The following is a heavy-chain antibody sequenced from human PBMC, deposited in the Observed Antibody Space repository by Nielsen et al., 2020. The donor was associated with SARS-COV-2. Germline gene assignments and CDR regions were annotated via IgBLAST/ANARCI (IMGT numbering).Heavy chain of an antibody. CDR1: GFTFSSYG. D-gene: IGHD6-19*01. J-gene: IGHJ4*02. Sequence: GGSLRLSCAASGFTFSSYGMHWVRQTPGKGLEWVSYITNTDAKYYADSVKGRFTISRDNAQSSLYLHMNSLRAEDTAVYYCASSGWLDHWGQGTLVTVSS. CDR2: ITNTDAK. CDR3: ASSGWLDH. V-gene: IGHV3-48*04.